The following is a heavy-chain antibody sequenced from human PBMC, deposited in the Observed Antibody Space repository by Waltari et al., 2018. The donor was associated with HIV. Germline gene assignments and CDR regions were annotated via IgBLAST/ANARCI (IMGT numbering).Heavy chain of an antibody. CDR2: VYYLGST. CDR1: GDSISRRPYS. CDR3: ARTYTGSSQYFQL. Sequence: QLQLQESGPGLVKPSETLSLTCTVSGDSISRRPYSWGWIRQPPGKGVVWSGSVYYLGSTYFSPSLNSRVTISLDTSKNRFSLILNSVTAADTSVYYCARTYTGSSQYFQLWGQGTLVTVSS. V-gene: IGHV4-39*01. D-gene: IGHD1-26*01. J-gene: IGHJ1*01.